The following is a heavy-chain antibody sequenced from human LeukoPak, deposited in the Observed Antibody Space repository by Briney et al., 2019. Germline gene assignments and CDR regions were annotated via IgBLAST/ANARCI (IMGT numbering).Heavy chain of an antibody. J-gene: IGHJ4*02. D-gene: IGHD5-12*01. V-gene: IGHV3-23*01. Sequence: GGSLRLSCAASGFTFSSYALSWVRQAPGKGLDWVAAIIGSGINTYYADSVKGRFTISRDNSKNALYLQMNSLRAEDTAVYYCAKRPGYSGDSGYYFDYWGQGTLVTVSS. CDR1: GFTFSSYA. CDR2: IIGSGINT. CDR3: AKRPGYSGDSGYYFDY.